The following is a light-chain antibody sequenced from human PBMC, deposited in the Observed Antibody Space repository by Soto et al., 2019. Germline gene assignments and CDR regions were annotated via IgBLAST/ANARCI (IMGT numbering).Light chain of an antibody. J-gene: IGLJ3*02. V-gene: IGLV2-8*01. CDR3: GSYAGSKGVL. CDR2: EVN. CDR1: GSDVGNYNY. Sequence: QSALTQPPSASGSPGQSVTISCTGTGSDVGNYNYVSWYQQHPGKAPKLVIYEVNKRPSGVPDRFSGSKSGNTASLTVSGLQAEDEADYYCGSYAGSKGVLFGGGTKLTVL.